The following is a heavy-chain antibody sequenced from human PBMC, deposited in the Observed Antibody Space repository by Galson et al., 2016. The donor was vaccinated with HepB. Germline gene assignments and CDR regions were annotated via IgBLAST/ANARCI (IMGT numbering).Heavy chain of an antibody. J-gene: IGHJ6*02. Sequence: TLSLTCTVSGGSMSTGDYYWSWIRQPPGKGLEWIGHIYYSGSSDYNPSLKSRVSISIDTSKNHFSLKLNSVTAADTAVYYCARVVYSNFDRKYYGMDVWGLGTTVTASS. CDR1: GGSMSTGDYY. V-gene: IGHV4-30-4*01. D-gene: IGHD4-11*01. CDR3: ARVVYSNFDRKYYGMDV. CDR2: IYYSGSS.